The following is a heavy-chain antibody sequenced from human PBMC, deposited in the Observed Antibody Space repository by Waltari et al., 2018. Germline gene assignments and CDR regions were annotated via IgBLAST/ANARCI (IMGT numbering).Heavy chain of an antibody. Sequence: QVQLQESGPGLVKPSETLSLTCTVSGDSVSSGIYYWSWIRPPPGKGLEWIGNIYYSGSTNYNPSFNSRVTISVDTSKNQFSLNLTSVTTTDTAVYYCARQIVVVAATPGYFDSWGQGTLVAVSS. V-gene: IGHV4-61*01. CDR1: GDSVSSGIYY. J-gene: IGHJ4*02. D-gene: IGHD2-15*01. CDR2: IYYSGST. CDR3: ARQIVVVAATPGYFDS.